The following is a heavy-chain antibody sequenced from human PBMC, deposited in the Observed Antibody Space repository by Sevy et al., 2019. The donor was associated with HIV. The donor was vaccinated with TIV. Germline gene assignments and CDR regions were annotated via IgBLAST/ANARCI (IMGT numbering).Heavy chain of an antibody. CDR1: GGSISSYY. D-gene: IGHD5-12*01. J-gene: IGHJ4*02. Sequence: SETLSLTCTVSGGSISSYYWSWIRQPPGKGLEWIGYIYYSGSTNYNPSLKSRVTISLDTSKNQFSLKLSSVTAADTAVYYCARESGGYSGYDSGGYFAYWGQGTLVTASS. CDR3: ARESGGYSGYDSGGYFAY. CDR2: IYYSGST. V-gene: IGHV4-59*01.